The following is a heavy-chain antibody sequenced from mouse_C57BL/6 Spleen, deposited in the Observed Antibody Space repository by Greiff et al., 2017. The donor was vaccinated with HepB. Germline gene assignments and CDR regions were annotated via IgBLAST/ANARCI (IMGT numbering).Heavy chain of an antibody. D-gene: IGHD1-1*01. CDR1: GFTFSDYY. V-gene: IGHV5-12*01. Sequence: EVQRVESGGGLVQPGGSLKLSCAASGFTFSDYYMYWVRQTPEKRLEWVAYISNGGGSTYYPDTVKGRFTISRDNAKNTLYLQMSRLKSEDTAMYYCARQGYYGSSHPWFAYWGQGTLVTVSA. CDR2: ISNGGGST. J-gene: IGHJ3*01. CDR3: ARQGYYGSSHPWFAY.